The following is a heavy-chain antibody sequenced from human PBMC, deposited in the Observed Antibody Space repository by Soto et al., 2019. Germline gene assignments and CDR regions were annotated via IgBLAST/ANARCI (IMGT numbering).Heavy chain of an antibody. CDR1: GGSISSGGYY. J-gene: IGHJ4*02. CDR3: ARGINGVPYYDILTGYYHNYLDY. Sequence: SETLSLTCTVSGGSISSGGYYWSWIRQHPGKGLEWIGYIYYSGSTYYNPSLKSRVTISVDTSKNQFSLKLSSVTAADTAVYYCARGINGVPYYDILTGYYHNYLDYWGQGTLVTVSS. D-gene: IGHD3-9*01. CDR2: IYYSGST. V-gene: IGHV4-31*03.